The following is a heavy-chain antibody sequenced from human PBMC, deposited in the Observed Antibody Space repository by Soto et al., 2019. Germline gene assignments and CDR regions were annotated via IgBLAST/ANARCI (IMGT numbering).Heavy chain of an antibody. Sequence: HPGGSLRLSCAASGFTFSSYAMSWVRQAPGKGLEWVSAISGSGGSTYYADSVKGRFTISRDNSKNTLYLQMNSPRAEDTAVYYCAKDPSDPDGGSCYLSGDCYSGSLDYWGQGTLVTVSS. V-gene: IGHV3-23*01. CDR2: ISGSGGST. J-gene: IGHJ4*02. CDR1: GFTFSSYA. CDR3: AKDPSDPDGGSCYLSGDCYSGSLDY. D-gene: IGHD2-15*01.